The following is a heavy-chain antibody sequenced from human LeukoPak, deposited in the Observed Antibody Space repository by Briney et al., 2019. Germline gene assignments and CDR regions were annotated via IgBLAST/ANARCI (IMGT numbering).Heavy chain of an antibody. CDR2: ISSNGGST. CDR3: ARGGISRYYGMDV. Sequence: GGSLRLSCAASGFTFSSYAMHWVRQAPGKGLEYVSAISSNGGSTYYADSVKGRFTISRDNSKNTLYLQMGSLRVEDVAVYYCARGGISRYYGMDVWGQGTTVTVSS. V-gene: IGHV3-64*02. CDR1: GFTFSSYA. D-gene: IGHD3-16*01. J-gene: IGHJ6*02.